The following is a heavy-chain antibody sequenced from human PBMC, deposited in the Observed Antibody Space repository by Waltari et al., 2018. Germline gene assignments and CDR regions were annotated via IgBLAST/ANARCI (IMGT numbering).Heavy chain of an antibody. D-gene: IGHD3-22*01. CDR1: GGTFSNYP. J-gene: IGHJ4*02. Sequence: QVQLAQSGAEVKKPGSSVKVSCKVSGGTFSNYPISWVRQAPGQGLEWMGGINPMIGIKNYAQKFQGRVTITADKSTRTVYMDLTSLTSDDTAVYYCARDGPPDEYESGGYYFIQWGPGTVLTVSS. CDR3: ARDGPPDEYESGGYYFIQ. CDR2: INPMIGIK. V-gene: IGHV1-69*10.